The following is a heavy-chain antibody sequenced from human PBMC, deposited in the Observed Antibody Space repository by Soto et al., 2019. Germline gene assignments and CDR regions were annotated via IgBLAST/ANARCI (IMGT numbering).Heavy chain of an antibody. V-gene: IGHV4-59*01. CDR3: ARVAEPYCSSTSCFNYYYYYYMDV. CDR2: IYYSGST. D-gene: IGHD2-2*01. Sequence: SETLSLTCTVAGGSISSYYWSWIRQPPGKGLEWIGYIYYSGSTNYNPSLKSRVTISVDTSKNQFSLKLNSVTAADTAVYYCARVAEPYCSSTSCFNYYYYYYMDVWGKGTTVTVSS. J-gene: IGHJ6*03. CDR1: GGSISSYY.